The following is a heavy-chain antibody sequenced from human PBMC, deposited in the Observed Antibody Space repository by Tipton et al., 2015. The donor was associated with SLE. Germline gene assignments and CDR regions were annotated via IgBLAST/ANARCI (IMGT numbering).Heavy chain of an antibody. CDR3: ARHRAVAGASDY. Sequence: TLSLTCTVSGGSISSGSYYWSWIRQPAGKGLEWIGYIYTSGSTNYNPSLKSRVTISVDTSKNQFSLKLSSVTAADTAVYYCARHRAVAGASDYWGQGTLVTVSS. D-gene: IGHD6-19*01. CDR1: GGSISSGSYY. V-gene: IGHV4-61*09. J-gene: IGHJ4*02. CDR2: IYTSGST.